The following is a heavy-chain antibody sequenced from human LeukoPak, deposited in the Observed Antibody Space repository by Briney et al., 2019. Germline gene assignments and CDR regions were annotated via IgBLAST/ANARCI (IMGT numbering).Heavy chain of an antibody. CDR3: ARGMEAFDI. Sequence: SETLSLTCFVSGDSITSYYWSWIRQPPGKGLECIGFMYYSGNTNYNPSLRSRVAISVDTSQNHLSLTLRSVTAADTAVYYCARGMEAFDIWGLGTVVSVSP. J-gene: IGHJ3*02. CDR2: MYYSGNT. V-gene: IGHV4-59*01. CDR1: GDSITSYY. D-gene: IGHD2-8*01.